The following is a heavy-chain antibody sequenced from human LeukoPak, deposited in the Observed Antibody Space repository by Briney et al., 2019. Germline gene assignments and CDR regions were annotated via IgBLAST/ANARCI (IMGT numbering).Heavy chain of an antibody. Sequence: GGSLRLSCAASGFTFSSYAMSWVRQAPGKGLEWVSSISNSGGSTYYADSVKGRFTISRDNSKNTLYLQLNSLRAEDTAVYYCASTERNYFDYWGQGTLVTVSS. V-gene: IGHV3-23*01. D-gene: IGHD2-8*02. CDR2: ISNSGGST. CDR1: GFTFSSYA. J-gene: IGHJ4*02. CDR3: ASTERNYFDY.